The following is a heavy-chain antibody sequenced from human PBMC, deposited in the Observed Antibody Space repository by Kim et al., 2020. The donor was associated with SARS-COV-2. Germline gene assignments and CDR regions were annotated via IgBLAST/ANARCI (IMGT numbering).Heavy chain of an antibody. CDR3: ARGGMTTVTTYYYYGMDV. Sequence: GGSLRLSCAASGFTFSSYEMNWVRQAPGKGLEWVSYISSSGSTIYYADSVKGRFTISRDNAKNSLYLQMNSLRAEDTAVYYCARGGMTTVTTYYYYGMDVWGQGTTVTVSS. D-gene: IGHD4-17*01. CDR1: GFTFSSYE. V-gene: IGHV3-48*03. CDR2: ISSSGSTI. J-gene: IGHJ6*02.